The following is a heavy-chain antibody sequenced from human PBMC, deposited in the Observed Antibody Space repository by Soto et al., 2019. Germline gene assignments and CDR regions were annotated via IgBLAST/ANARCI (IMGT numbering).Heavy chain of an antibody. CDR1: GFTFSNYA. J-gene: IGHJ4*02. CDR3: ARTDKFNSQSSGWANRFDY. V-gene: IGHV3-23*01. D-gene: IGHD6-19*01. Sequence: EVQLLESGGDLVQPGGSLRLFCAASGFTFSNYAMTWVRQAPGKGLEWVSTVTSGGGTFYVDTVKGRFTISRDNSKSTLYRQMNSLRAEDTAIYCCARTDKFNSQSSGWANRFDYWGQGALVTVAS. CDR2: VTSGGGT.